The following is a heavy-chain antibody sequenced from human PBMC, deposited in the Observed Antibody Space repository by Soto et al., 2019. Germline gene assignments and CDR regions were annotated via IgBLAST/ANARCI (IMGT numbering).Heavy chain of an antibody. CDR1: GFTFSSYA. CDR2: ISGSGGST. V-gene: IGHV3-23*01. J-gene: IGHJ4*02. D-gene: IGHD5-18*01. Sequence: GGSLRLSCAASGFTFSSYAMSWVRQAPGKGLEWVSAISGSGGSTYYADSVKGRFTISRDNSKNTLYLQMNSLRAEDTAVYYCEKAGGYSHGLLRYWGQGSLVTVYS. CDR3: EKAGGYSHGLLRY.